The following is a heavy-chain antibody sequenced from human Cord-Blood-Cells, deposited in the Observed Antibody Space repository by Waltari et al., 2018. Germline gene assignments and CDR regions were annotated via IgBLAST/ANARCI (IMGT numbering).Heavy chain of an antibody. V-gene: IGHV4-39*01. J-gene: IGHJ3*02. CDR2: IYYSGST. Sequence: LQESGPGLVQPSETLSLTCTVSGGSISSSSYYWGWIRQPPGKGLEWIGSIYYSGSTYYNPSLKSRVTISVDTSKNQFSLKLSSVTAADTAVYYCARRKDIVVVPAAIAAFDIWGQGTMVTVSS. CDR1: GGSISSSSYY. CDR3: ARRKDIVVVPAAIAAFDI. D-gene: IGHD2-2*01.